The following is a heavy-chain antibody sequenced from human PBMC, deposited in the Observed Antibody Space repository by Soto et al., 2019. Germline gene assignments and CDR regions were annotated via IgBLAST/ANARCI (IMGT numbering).Heavy chain of an antibody. J-gene: IGHJ3*02. CDR2: ISWNSGSI. CDR1: GFTFDDYA. V-gene: IGHV3-9*01. Sequence: PGGSLRLSCAASGFTFDDYAMHWVRQAPGKGLEWVSGISWNSGSIGHADSVKGRFTISRDNAKNSLYLQMNSLRAEDTALYYCAKDRRELLDAFDIWGQGTMVTVSS. CDR3: AKDRRELLDAFDI. D-gene: IGHD1-26*01.